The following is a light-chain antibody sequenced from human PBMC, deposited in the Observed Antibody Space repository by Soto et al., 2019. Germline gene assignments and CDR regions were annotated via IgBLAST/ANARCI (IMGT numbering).Light chain of an antibody. CDR2: GAS. CDR3: QQYASSRT. Sequence: EIVFTQSPGTLSLAPGERATRSCRASQSVTNNYLAWFQQKPGQAPRLLMYGASSRATGIPDRFSGSGSGTDFTLTITRLEPEDFAVYYCQQYASSRTFGQGTNVDI. V-gene: IGKV3-20*01. CDR1: QSVTNNY. J-gene: IGKJ1*01.